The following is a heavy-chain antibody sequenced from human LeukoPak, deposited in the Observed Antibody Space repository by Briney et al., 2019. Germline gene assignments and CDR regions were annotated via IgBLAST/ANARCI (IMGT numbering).Heavy chain of an antibody. CDR1: GFTFSIYA. D-gene: IGHD1-26*01. J-gene: IGHJ3*01. CDR3: ARTIGSKNAFDL. CDR2: IDTDGSTT. V-gene: IGHV3-74*01. Sequence: GGSLRLSCAASGFTFSIYAMSWVRQAPGKGLVWVSRIDTDGSTTTYADSVKGRFTISRDNAKNTLYLQMNSLRAEDTAVYYCARTIGSKNAFDLWGQGTMVTVSS.